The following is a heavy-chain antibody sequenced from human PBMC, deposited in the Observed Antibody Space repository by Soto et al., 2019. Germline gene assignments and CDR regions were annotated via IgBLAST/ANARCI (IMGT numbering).Heavy chain of an antibody. D-gene: IGHD3-10*01. CDR2: IYYSGST. Sequence: PSETLSLTCTVSGGSISSSSYYWGWIRQPPGKGLEWIGSIYYSGSTYYNPSRKSRVTISVDTSKNKFSLKLSSVTAADTAVYYCARHAYYYGSGTGDYWGQGTLVTVSS. V-gene: IGHV4-39*01. CDR3: ARHAYYYGSGTGDY. CDR1: GGSISSSSYY. J-gene: IGHJ4*02.